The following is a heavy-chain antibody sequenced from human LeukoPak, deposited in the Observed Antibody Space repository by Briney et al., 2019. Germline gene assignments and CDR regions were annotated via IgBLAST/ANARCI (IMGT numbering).Heavy chain of an antibody. CDR3: ARGGVVVPFDY. D-gene: IGHD3-22*01. Sequence: GGSLRLSCAASGFTVSSNYMSWARQAPGKGLEWVSVIYSGGSTYYADSVKGRFTISRDNSKNTLYLQMNSLRAEDTAVYYCARGGVVVPFDYWGQGTLVTVSS. CDR2: IYSGGST. CDR1: GFTVSSNY. V-gene: IGHV3-53*01. J-gene: IGHJ4*02.